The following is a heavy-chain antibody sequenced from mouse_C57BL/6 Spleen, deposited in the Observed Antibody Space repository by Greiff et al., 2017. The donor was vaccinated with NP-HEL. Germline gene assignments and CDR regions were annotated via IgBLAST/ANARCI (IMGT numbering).Heavy chain of an antibody. CDR2: IDPSDSYT. V-gene: IGHV1-50*01. CDR3: ARIYDGYYPWFAY. D-gene: IGHD2-3*01. Sequence: VQLQQSGAELVKPGASVKLSCKASGYTFTSYWMQWVKQRPGQGLEWIGEIDPSDSYTNYNQKFKGKATLTVDTSSSTAYMQLSSLTSEDSAVYYCARIYDGYYPWFAYWGQGTLVTVSA. J-gene: IGHJ3*01. CDR1: GYTFTSYW.